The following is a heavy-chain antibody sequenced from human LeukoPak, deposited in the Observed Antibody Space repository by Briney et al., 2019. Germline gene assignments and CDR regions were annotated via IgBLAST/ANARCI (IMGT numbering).Heavy chain of an antibody. CDR1: GFTFSSYA. D-gene: IGHD3-9*01. Sequence: GGSLRLSCAASGFTFSSYAMHWVRQAPGKGLEWVAVISYDGSNKYYADSVKGRFTISIDNSKNTLYLQMNSLRAEDTAVYYCARGGVSDILTRGYYYYGMDVWGQGTTVTVSS. J-gene: IGHJ6*02. V-gene: IGHV3-30-3*01. CDR2: ISYDGSNK. CDR3: ARGGVSDILTRGYYYYGMDV.